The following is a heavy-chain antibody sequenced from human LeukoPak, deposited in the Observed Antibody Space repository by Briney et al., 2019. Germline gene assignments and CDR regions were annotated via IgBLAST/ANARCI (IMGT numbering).Heavy chain of an antibody. CDR3: AKIGVSGHWYFDL. CDR2: ISSSGSHI. CDR1: GFTFSSYA. D-gene: IGHD5/OR15-5a*01. V-gene: IGHV3-21*01. Sequence: GGSLRLSCAASGFTFSSYAMSWVRQAPGRGLEWISSISSSGSHIYYADSLKGRFTVSRDNAKNSLYVQMNSLRAEDTAVYYCAKIGVSGHWYFDLWGRGTLVTVSS. J-gene: IGHJ2*01.